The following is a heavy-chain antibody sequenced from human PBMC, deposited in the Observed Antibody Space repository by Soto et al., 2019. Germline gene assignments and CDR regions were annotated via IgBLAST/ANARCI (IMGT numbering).Heavy chain of an antibody. CDR3: AKASYSSGWDPRDYYYGMDV. Sequence: EVQLLESGGGLVQPGGSPRLSCAASGFTFSSYAMSWVRQAPGKGLEWVSAISGSGGSTYYADSVKGRFTISRDNSKNTLYLQMNSLRAEDTAVYYCAKASYSSGWDPRDYYYGMDVWGQGTTVTVSS. V-gene: IGHV3-23*01. D-gene: IGHD6-19*01. CDR1: GFTFSSYA. CDR2: ISGSGGST. J-gene: IGHJ6*02.